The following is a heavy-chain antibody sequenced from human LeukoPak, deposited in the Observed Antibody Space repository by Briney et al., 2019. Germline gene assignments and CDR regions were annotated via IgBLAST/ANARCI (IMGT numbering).Heavy chain of an antibody. D-gene: IGHD1-26*01. CDR1: GFTFRNHA. CDR3: ARRVGGTPDY. CDR2: IGGDGRGT. J-gene: IGHJ4*02. V-gene: IGHV3-23*01. Sequence: PGGSLRLSCAASGFTFRNHAMTWVRQAPGKGLEWVSAIGGDGRGTDYADSVKGRFTISRDNSKNTLYLQMNGLRVKDTARYYCARRVGGTPDYWGPGTQVTVSS.